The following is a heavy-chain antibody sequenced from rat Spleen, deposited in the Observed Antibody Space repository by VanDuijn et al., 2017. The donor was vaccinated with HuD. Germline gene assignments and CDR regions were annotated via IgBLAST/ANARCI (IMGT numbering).Heavy chain of an antibody. CDR3: TRQGYLRDWYFDF. D-gene: IGHD2-7*01. V-gene: IGHV5S23*01. Sequence: EVRLVESGGGLVQPGRSLKLSCAASGFTFSDFDMAWVRQAPTKGLGWVASISTGGDDTYYRDSVKGRFTISRDDAKSTLYLQMDSRRSEDTATYYCTRQGYLRDWYFDFWGPGSMVTVSS. J-gene: IGHJ1*01. CDR1: GFTFSDFD. CDR2: ISTGGDDT.